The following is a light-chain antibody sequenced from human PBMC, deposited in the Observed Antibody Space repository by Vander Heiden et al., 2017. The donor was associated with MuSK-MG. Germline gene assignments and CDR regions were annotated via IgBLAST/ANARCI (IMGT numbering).Light chain of an antibody. J-gene: IGKJ4*01. CDR1: QGISSS. CDR2: DAS. V-gene: IGKV1-9*01. Sequence: DIQLTQSPSFLSASVGDRVTITCRASQGISSSLAWYQQKPGKAPKLLIYDASTLQSGVPSRFSGSGSGTEFTLTISSLQPEDFATYYCQHLNSLPLTFGGGTEVEIK. CDR3: QHLNSLPLT.